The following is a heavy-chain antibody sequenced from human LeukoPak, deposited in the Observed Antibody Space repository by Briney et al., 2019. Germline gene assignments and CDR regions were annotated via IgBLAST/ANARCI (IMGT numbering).Heavy chain of an antibody. D-gene: IGHD3-22*01. V-gene: IGHV4-4*07. CDR2: IYTSGST. CDR1: GGSISSYY. Sequence: SETLSLTCTVSGGSISSYYWSWIRQPAGKGLEWIGRIYTSGSTNYNPSLKSRVTISVDKSKNQFSLKLSSVTAADTAVYYCVGSGYYYAEYFQHGGQGTLVTVSS. CDR3: VGSGYYYAEYFQH. J-gene: IGHJ1*01.